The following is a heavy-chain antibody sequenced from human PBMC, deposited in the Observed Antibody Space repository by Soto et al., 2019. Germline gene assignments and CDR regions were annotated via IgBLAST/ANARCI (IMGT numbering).Heavy chain of an antibody. CDR1: GYTFTSYA. J-gene: IGHJ4*02. V-gene: IGHV1-3*01. CDR2: INAGNGNT. Sequence: ASVKVSCKASGYTFTSYAMHWVRQAPGQRLEWMGWINAGNGNTKYSQKFQGRVTITRDTSASTAYMELSSLRSEDTAVYYCARGPDDSSGYYGEIDYWGQGTLVTVSS. D-gene: IGHD3-22*01. CDR3: ARGPDDSSGYYGEIDY.